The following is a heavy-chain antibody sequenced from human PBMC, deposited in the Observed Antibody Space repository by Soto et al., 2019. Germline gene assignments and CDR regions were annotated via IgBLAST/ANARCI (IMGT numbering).Heavy chain of an antibody. V-gene: IGHV4-59*01. CDR2: IYYSGST. CDR1: GGSISSYY. D-gene: IGHD3-10*01. J-gene: IGHJ4*02. CDR3: ARGPKYYYGSGSFITPFDY. Sequence: SETLSLSCTGSGGSISSYYWSWIRQPPGKGLEWIGYIYYSGSTNYNPSLKSRVTISVDTSKSQFSLRLSSVTAADTAVYYCARGPKYYYGSGSFITPFDYWGQGTLVTVSS.